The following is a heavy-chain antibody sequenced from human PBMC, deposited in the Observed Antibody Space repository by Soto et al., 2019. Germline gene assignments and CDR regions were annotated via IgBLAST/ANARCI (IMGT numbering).Heavy chain of an antibody. CDR3: ARAYYYDSSGYYVGADGYYFDY. CDR1: GFTFSSYS. Sequence: EVQLVESGEGLVKPGGSLRLSCAASGFTFSSYSMNWVRQAPGKGLEWVSSISSSSSYIYYADSVKGRFTISRDNAKNSLYLQVNSLRAEDTAVYYCARAYYYDSSGYYVGADGYYFDYWGQGTLVTVSS. J-gene: IGHJ4*02. V-gene: IGHV3-21*01. D-gene: IGHD3-22*01. CDR2: ISSSSSYI.